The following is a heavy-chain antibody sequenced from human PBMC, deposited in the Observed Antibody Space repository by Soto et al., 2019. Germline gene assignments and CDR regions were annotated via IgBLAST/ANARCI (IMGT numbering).Heavy chain of an antibody. D-gene: IGHD3-16*01. Sequence: QVQVVQSGAEVKKPGASVKVSCKASGYTFTNYGISWVRQAPGQGLEWIGWNTPYNGNTNYAQNLQGRVTMTTDTSTSKTYMELRNLRPDDPAVYYCARGEGFLDYWGQGTLVTVSS. V-gene: IGHV1-18*01. J-gene: IGHJ4*02. CDR2: NTPYNGNT. CDR1: GYTFTNYG. CDR3: ARGEGFLDY.